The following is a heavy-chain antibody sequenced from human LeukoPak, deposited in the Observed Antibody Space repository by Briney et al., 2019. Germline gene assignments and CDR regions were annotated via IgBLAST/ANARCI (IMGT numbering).Heavy chain of an antibody. J-gene: IGHJ2*01. CDR2: LYTGGDT. CDR3: ARAYYYDSGSKLNWYFDH. Sequence: GGSLRLSCAASGFTVSGNYMSWVRQAPGKGLEWVSLLYTGGDTDYAVSVKGRFTISRDNSRSTLYLQMNSLRVEDTAVYYCARAYYYDSGSKLNWYFDHWGRGTLVTVSS. V-gene: IGHV3-53*01. CDR1: GFTVSGNY. D-gene: IGHD3-10*01.